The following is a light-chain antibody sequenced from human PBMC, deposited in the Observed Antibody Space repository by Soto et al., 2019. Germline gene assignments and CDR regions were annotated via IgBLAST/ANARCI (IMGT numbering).Light chain of an antibody. J-gene: IGKJ4*01. CDR2: AAS. Sequence: DIQMTQSPSSLSASVGDRVTITCRASQSISSYLNWYQQKPGKAPKLLIYAASSLQSGVPSRFSGSGSGTDFTLTISSLQPEDFGTYYCQQLNSYPLTFGGGTKV. V-gene: IGKV1-39*01. CDR1: QSISSY. CDR3: QQLNSYPLT.